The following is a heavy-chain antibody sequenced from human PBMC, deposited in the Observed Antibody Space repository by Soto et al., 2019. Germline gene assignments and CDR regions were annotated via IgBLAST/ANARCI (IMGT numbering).Heavy chain of an antibody. J-gene: IGHJ5*02. Sequence: GGSLRLSCAASGFSFSSYWMSWVRQAPGKGPEWVANIKEDGGEQHYVDSVKGRFTISRDNTENSLFLQMNDLRAEDSAIYYCAITTSTVSYWFDPWGPGTQVTVSS. V-gene: IGHV3-7*03. CDR3: AITTSTVSYWFDP. CDR2: IKEDGGEQ. D-gene: IGHD4-4*01. CDR1: GFSFSSYW.